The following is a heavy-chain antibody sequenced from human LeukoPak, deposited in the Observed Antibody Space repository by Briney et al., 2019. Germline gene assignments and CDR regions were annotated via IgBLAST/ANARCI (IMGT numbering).Heavy chain of an antibody. CDR3: ARWDDSAWAFGN. D-gene: IGHD6-19*01. CDR2: ISHSGTT. CDR1: GGSISSYS. Sequence: SETLSLTCIVSGGSISSYSWNWIRQSPGKGLEWVGYISHSGTTSYNPSLKSRVTISVDTSKNQLSLKLTSVTAADTAVCYCARWDDSAWAFGNWGPGTLVTVSS. J-gene: IGHJ4*02. V-gene: IGHV4-59*08.